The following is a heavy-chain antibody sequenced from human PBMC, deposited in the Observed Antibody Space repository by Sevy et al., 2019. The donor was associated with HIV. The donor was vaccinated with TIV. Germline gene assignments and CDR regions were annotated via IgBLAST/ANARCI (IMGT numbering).Heavy chain of an antibody. CDR2: MRFDGTIK. V-gene: IGHV3-30*02. CDR3: AKVLHIVEVPAAIDYYYGMDV. D-gene: IGHD2-2*01. Sequence: GGSLRLSCAASGFTFSTYGMHWVRQAPGRGLEWVAFMRFDGTIKYHRDSVKGRFSISRDNSKNTLYLQMNSLRVKDTAVYFCAKVLHIVEVPAAIDYYYGMDVWGQGTTVTVSS. J-gene: IGHJ6*02. CDR1: GFTFSTYG.